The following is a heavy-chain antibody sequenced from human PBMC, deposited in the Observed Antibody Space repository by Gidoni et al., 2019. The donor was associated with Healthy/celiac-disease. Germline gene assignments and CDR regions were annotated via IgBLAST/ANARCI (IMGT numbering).Heavy chain of an antibody. CDR3: AKDSSGWYGGWFDP. V-gene: IGHV3-23*01. J-gene: IGHJ5*02. CDR2: ISGSGGST. CDR1: GFTFSRYA. D-gene: IGHD6-19*01. Sequence: EVQLLESGGGLVQPGGSLRLSCAASGFTFSRYAMSWVRQAPGKGLGWVSAISGSGGSTYYADSVKGRFTISRDNSKNTLYLQMNSLRAEDTAVYYCAKDSSGWYGGWFDPWGQGTLVTVSS.